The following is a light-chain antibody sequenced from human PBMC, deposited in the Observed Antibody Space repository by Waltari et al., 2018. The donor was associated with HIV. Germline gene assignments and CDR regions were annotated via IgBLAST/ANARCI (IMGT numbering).Light chain of an antibody. CDR2: GTS. J-gene: IGKJ1*01. CDR3: QQYGTSPKT. Sequence: EIVLTQSPGTLSLSPGERATLSCKTSQSVSSSFLAWYQQKPGQAPRLLIYGTSNRAPVIPDRFSGSGSWTDFTLTINSLEPEDFVVYYCQQYGTSPKTFGQGTKVEIK. V-gene: IGKV3-20*01. CDR1: QSVSSSF.